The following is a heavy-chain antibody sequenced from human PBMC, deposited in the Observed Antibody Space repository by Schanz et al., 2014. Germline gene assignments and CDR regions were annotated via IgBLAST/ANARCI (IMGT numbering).Heavy chain of an antibody. CDR3: AKGRFGELSAFDI. CDR2: ITGTGTV. Sequence: EVQLLESGGGLVQPGGSLRLSCAASGFSVGNKYMNWVRQAPGKGLEWISYITGTGTVMYADSVKGRLTISRDDAKKSMYLQMNNLRAEDTAVYYCAKGRFGELSAFDIWGQGTMVTVSS. J-gene: IGHJ3*02. D-gene: IGHD3-10*01. V-gene: IGHV3-48*04. CDR1: GFSVGNKY.